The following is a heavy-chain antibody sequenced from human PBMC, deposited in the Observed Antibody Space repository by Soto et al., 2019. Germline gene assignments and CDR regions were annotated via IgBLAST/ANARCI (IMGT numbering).Heavy chain of an antibody. Sequence: SETLSLTCTVSGGSISSYYWSWIRQPPGKGLEWIGYIYYSGSTNYNPSLKSRVTISVDTSKNQFSLKLSSVTAADTAVYYCARAPIYVDTAMVNDYWGQGTLVTVSS. CDR2: IYYSGST. J-gene: IGHJ4*02. CDR1: GGSISSYY. D-gene: IGHD5-18*01. CDR3: ARAPIYVDTAMVNDY. V-gene: IGHV4-59*01.